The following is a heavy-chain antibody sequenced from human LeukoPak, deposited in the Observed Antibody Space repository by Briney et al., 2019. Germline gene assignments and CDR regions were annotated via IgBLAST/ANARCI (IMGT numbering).Heavy chain of an antibody. CDR3: ARSIRFLEWLLNY. V-gene: IGHV4-34*01. D-gene: IGHD3-3*01. CDR1: GGSFSGYY. J-gene: IGHJ4*02. Sequence: SETLSLSCAVYGGSFSGYYWSWIRQPPGKGLEWIGEINHSGSTNYNPSLKSRVTISVDTSKNQFSLKLSSVTAAETAVYYCARSIRFLEWLLNYWGQGTLVTVSS. CDR2: INHSGST.